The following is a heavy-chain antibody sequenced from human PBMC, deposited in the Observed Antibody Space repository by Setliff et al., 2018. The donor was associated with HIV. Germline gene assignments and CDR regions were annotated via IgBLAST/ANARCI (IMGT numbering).Heavy chain of an antibody. Sequence: PSETLSLTCTVSGGPISSYYWSWMRQPPGKGLEWIGYIYYTGSTNCNPSLKSRVTISVDPSKNQCSLKLRSVTAADTAVYYCARAGGGGRWLHLSYWYFDLWGRGTLVTVSS. CDR1: GGPISSYY. CDR3: ARAGGGGRWLHLSYWYFDL. J-gene: IGHJ2*01. CDR2: IYYTGST. V-gene: IGHV4-59*01. D-gene: IGHD3-16*01.